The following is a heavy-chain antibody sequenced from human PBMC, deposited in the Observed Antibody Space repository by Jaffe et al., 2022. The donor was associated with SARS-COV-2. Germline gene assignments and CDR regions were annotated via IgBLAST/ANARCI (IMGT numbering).Heavy chain of an antibody. Sequence: QVQLQESGPGLVKPSQTLSLTCTVSGGSISSGSYYWSWIRQPAGKGLEWIGRIYTSGSTNYNPSLKSRVTISVDTSKNQFSLKLSSVTAADTAVYYCARDGLGSYYYYYGMDVWGQGTTVTVSS. CDR3: ARDGLGSYYYYYGMDV. V-gene: IGHV4-61*02. J-gene: IGHJ6*02. CDR1: GGSISSGSYY. D-gene: IGHD7-27*01. CDR2: IYTSGST.